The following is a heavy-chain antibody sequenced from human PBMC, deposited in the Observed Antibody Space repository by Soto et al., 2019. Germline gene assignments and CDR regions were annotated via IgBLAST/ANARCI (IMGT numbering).Heavy chain of an antibody. D-gene: IGHD2-15*01. J-gene: IGHJ4*02. Sequence: SVKVSCKTSGGTFSNDIITWVRQAPGQGLEWMGGIIPLLDTPNYAQKFQDRVTITADESTSTAYMQLSSLRSGDTAVYYCARSGGLDRDFNYWGQGSLVTVSS. CDR2: IIPLLDTP. CDR3: ARSGGLDRDFNY. CDR1: GGTFSNDI. V-gene: IGHV1-69*13.